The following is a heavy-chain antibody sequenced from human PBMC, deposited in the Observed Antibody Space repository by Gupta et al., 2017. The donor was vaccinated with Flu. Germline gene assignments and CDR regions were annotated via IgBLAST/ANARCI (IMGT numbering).Heavy chain of an antibody. CDR1: GFSFSSYA. CDR2: IAYDGGNK. V-gene: IGHV3-30-3*01. Sequence: QEFLVESGGGLVPPGRSLGLSCAASGFSFSSYALHWVRQAPGKGLEWLAVIAYDGGNKYYRDSVKGRFTISRDNSKNTLFMEMNSLRAEDTAVYYCARDFDTHFYYYYMDVWGKGTTVTVAS. CDR3: ARDFDTHFYYYYMDV. D-gene: IGHD5-18*01. J-gene: IGHJ6*03.